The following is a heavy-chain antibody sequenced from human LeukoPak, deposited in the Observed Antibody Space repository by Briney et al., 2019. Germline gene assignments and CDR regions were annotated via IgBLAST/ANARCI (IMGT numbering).Heavy chain of an antibody. CDR3: ARWLTGTTLGNNYYYYGMDV. Sequence: GGSLRLSCAASGFTVSSNYMSWVRQAPGKGLEWVSVIYSGGSTYYADSVKGRFTISRDNSKNTLYLQMNSLRAEDTAVYYCARWLTGTTLGNNYYYYGMDVWGQGTTVTVSS. D-gene: IGHD1-20*01. CDR1: GFTVSSNY. J-gene: IGHJ6*02. CDR2: IYSGGST. V-gene: IGHV3-53*01.